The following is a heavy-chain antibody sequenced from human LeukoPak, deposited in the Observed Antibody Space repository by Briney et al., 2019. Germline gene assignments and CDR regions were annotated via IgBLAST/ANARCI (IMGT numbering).Heavy chain of an antibody. CDR3: ARDVIAAADTKLLDY. J-gene: IGHJ4*02. CDR1: GFTFSSYS. CDR2: ISSSSSYI. Sequence: GRSLRLSCAASGFTFSSYSMNWVRQAPGKGLEWVSSISSSSSYIYYADSVKGRFTISRDNAKNSLYLQMNSLRAEDTAVYYCARDVIAAADTKLLDYWGQGTLVTVSS. V-gene: IGHV3-21*01. D-gene: IGHD6-13*01.